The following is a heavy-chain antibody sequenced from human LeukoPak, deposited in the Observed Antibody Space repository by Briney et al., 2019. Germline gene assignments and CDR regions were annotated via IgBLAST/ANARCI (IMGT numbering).Heavy chain of an antibody. CDR2: ISSSSSYI. CDR1: GFTFSADA. J-gene: IGHJ6*02. D-gene: IGHD2-2*01. CDR3: ARDREERPYCSSTSCYYYYYGMDV. V-gene: IGHV3-21*01. Sequence: PGGSLRLSCAASGFTFSADAMNWVRQAPGKGLEWVSSISSSSSYIYYADSVKGRFTISRDNAKNSLYLQMNSLRAEDTAVYYCARDREERPYCSSTSCYYYYYGMDVWGQGTTVTVSS.